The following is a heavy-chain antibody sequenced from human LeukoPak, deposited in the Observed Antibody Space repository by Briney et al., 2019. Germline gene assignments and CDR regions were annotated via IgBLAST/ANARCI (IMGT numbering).Heavy chain of an antibody. CDR1: GYTFTSYD. CDR3: ARVSRLRTSSAYYDSSGYYYPNWFDP. V-gene: IGHV1-8*01. CDR2: MNPNSGNT. J-gene: IGHJ5*02. Sequence: ASVKVSCKASGYTFTSYDINWVRQATGQGLEWMGWMNPNSGNTGYAQKFQGRVTMTRNTSISTVYMELSSLRSEDTAVYYCARVSRLRTSSAYYDSSGYYYPNWFDPWGQGTLVTVSS. D-gene: IGHD3-22*01.